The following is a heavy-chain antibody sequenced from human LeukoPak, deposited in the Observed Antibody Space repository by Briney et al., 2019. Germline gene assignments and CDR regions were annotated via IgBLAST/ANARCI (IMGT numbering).Heavy chain of an antibody. D-gene: IGHD3-3*01. CDR1: GGSISSGGYY. CDR2: IYYSGST. Sequence: SETLSLTCTVSGGSISSGGYYWSWIRQHPGKGLEWIGYIYYSGSTYYNPSLKSRVTISVDTSKNQFSLKLSSVTAADTAVYYCARGVVPLRFLEWLLFDYWGQGTLVTVSS. J-gene: IGHJ4*02. V-gene: IGHV4-31*03. CDR3: ARGVVPLRFLEWLLFDY.